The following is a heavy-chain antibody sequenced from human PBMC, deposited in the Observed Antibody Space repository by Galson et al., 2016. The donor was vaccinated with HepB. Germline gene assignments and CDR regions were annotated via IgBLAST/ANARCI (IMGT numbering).Heavy chain of an antibody. V-gene: IGHV3-23*01. D-gene: IGHD5-18*01. CDR3: AKYTAMVQMDY. Sequence: LSLSCAASGFTFSSHAMSWVRQAPGKGLEWVAALSGSGGNTYYADTVKGRFTISRDNSKNTLYQQMNSLRAEDTGVYYCAKYTAMVQMDYWGQGTLVTVSS. CDR2: LSGSGGNT. CDR1: GFTFSSHA. J-gene: IGHJ4*02.